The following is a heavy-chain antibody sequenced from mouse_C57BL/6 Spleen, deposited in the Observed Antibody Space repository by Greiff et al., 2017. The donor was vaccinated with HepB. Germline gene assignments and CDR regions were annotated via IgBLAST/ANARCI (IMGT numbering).Heavy chain of an antibody. CDR3: ARDYDYDGAMDY. V-gene: IGHV5-16*01. CDR1: GFTFSDYY. J-gene: IGHJ4*01. D-gene: IGHD2-4*01. CDR2: INYDGSST. Sequence: DVKLVESEGGLVQPGRSMKLSCTASGFTFSDYYMAWVRQVPEKGLEWVANINYDGSSTYYLDSLKSRFIISRDNAKNILYLQMSSLKSEDTATYYCARDYDYDGAMDYWGQGTSVTVSS.